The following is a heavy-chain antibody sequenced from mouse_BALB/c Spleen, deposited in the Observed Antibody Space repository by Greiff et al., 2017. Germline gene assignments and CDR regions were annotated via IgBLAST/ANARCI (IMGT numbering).Heavy chain of an antibody. CDR2: IYPGNVNT. Sequence: VQLVESGPELVKPGASVRISCKASGYTFTSYYIHWVKQRPGKGLEWIGWIYPGNVNTKYNEKFKGKATLTADKSSSTAYMQLSSLTSEDSAVYFCARRAYGTIYAMDYWGQGTSVTVSA. D-gene: IGHD2-10*02. V-gene: IGHV1S56*01. CDR3: ARRAYGTIYAMDY. CDR1: GYTFTSYY. J-gene: IGHJ4*01.